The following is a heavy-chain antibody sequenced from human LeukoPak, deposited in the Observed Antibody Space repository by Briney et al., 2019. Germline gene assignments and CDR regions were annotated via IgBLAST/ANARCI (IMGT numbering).Heavy chain of an antibody. Sequence: ASVKVSCKASGGTFSSYAISWVRQAPGQGLEWMGGIIPIFGTANYAQKFQGRVTITTDESTSTAYMELSSLRSEDTAVYYCARAISSGYSKTLDYWGQGSLVTVSS. CDR1: GGTFSSYA. J-gene: IGHJ4*02. D-gene: IGHD3-22*01. V-gene: IGHV1-69*05. CDR2: IIPIFGTA. CDR3: ARAISSGYSKTLDY.